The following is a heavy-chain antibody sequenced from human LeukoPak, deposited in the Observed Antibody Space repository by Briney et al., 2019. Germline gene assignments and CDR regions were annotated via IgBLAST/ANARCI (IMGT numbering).Heavy chain of an antibody. D-gene: IGHD3-10*01. CDR1: GFTFSSYS. J-gene: IGHJ4*02. V-gene: IGHV3-48*02. Sequence: GGSLRLSCAASGFTFSSYSMNWVRQASGKGLEWVSYISSSSSTIYYADSVKGRFTISRDNAKNSLYLQMNSLRDEDTAVYYCASQGYYYGSGSYPQLVDYWGQGTLVTVSS. CDR2: ISSSSSTI. CDR3: ASQGYYYGSGSYPQLVDY.